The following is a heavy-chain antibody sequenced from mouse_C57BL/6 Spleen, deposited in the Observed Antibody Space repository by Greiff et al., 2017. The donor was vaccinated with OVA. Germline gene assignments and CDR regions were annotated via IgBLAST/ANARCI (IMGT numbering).Heavy chain of an antibody. D-gene: IGHD1-3*01. V-gene: IGHV5-17*01. CDR2: ISSGSSTI. J-gene: IGHJ2*01. Sequence: EVMLVESGGGLVKPGGSLKLSCAASGFTFSDYGMHWVRQAPEKGLEWVAYISSGSSTIYYADTVKGRFTIARDNAKNTLYLQMTSLRAEDTAMYYCARQTSYFDYWGQGTTLTVSS. CDR3: ARQTSYFDY. CDR1: GFTFSDYG.